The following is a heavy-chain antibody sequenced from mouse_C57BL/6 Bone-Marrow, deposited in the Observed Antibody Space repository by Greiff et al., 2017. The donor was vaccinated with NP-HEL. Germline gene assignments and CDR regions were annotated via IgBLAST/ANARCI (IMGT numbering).Heavy chain of an antibody. CDR2: IDPNSGGT. CDR1: GYTFTSYW. Sequence: QVQLQQPGAELVKPGASVKLSCKASGYTFTSYWMHWVKQRPGRGLEWIGRIDPNSGGTKYNEKFKSKATLTVDKPSSTANMQLISLTSEDSAVYDCARNYGSSVYYFDYWGQGTTVTVSS. CDR3: ARNYGSSVYYFDY. J-gene: IGHJ2*01. V-gene: IGHV1-72*01. D-gene: IGHD1-1*01.